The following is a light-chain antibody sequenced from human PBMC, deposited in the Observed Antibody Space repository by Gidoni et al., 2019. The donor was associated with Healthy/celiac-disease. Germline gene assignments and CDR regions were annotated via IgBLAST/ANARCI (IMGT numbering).Light chain of an antibody. CDR3: QQYDKRPT. CDR1: QDISNY. Sequence: DIQMTQSPSSLSASVGDRVTITCQASQDISNYLNWYQQKPGKAPKLLIYDASNLEKGVPARFSGSGYGTDFTFTISSLQPEDIETYYCQQYDKRPTFGQGTRLEIK. CDR2: DAS. V-gene: IGKV1-33*01. J-gene: IGKJ5*01.